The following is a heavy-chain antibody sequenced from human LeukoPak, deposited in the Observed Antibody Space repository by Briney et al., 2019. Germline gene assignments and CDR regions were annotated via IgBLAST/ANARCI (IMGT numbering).Heavy chain of an antibody. CDR3: ARGTGGAAAADLDP. V-gene: IGHV4-4*02. CDR1: GGSISDTNW. J-gene: IGHJ5*02. CDR2: VNLQGST. Sequence: SGTLSLTCGVSGGSISDTNWWTWFRQPPGKGLEWIGEVNLQGSTNYNPSLKSRVAISVDTSKNHFSLKLTSVTAADTAVYYCARGTGGAAAADLDPWGQGTLVTVSS. D-gene: IGHD6-13*01.